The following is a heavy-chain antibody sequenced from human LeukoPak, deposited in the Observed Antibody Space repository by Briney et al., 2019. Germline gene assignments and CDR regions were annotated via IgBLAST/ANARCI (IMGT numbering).Heavy chain of an antibody. J-gene: IGHJ6*02. CDR3: ARHGITIFGVVADLYGMDV. D-gene: IGHD3-3*01. CDR1: GGSMSSYY. Sequence: SETLSLTCTVSGGSMSSYYWSWIRQPPGKGLEWLGYIYYSGRTNYNPTLKSRVTTSVDTSKNHFSLKLSSVTAADTAVYFCARHGITIFGVVADLYGMDVWGQGTTVTVSS. CDR2: IYYSGRT. V-gene: IGHV4-59*08.